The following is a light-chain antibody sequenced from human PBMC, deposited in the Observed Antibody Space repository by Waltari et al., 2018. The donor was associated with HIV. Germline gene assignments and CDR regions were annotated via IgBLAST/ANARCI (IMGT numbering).Light chain of an antibody. CDR2: DVN. CDR1: SSDVGGYNY. CDR3: SAYAGSNNLVL. V-gene: IGLV2-8*01. J-gene: IGLJ2*01. Sequence: QSALTQPPSASGSLGQSVTISCTGTSSDVGGYNYVSWYQQYPGEAPKLIIYDVNKRPSGVPDRFSGSKSGNTASLTVAGLQGGDEAQYYCSAYAGSNNLVLFGGGTKLTGL.